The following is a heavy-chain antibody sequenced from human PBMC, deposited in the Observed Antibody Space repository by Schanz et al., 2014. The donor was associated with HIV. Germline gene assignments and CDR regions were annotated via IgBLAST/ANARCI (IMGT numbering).Heavy chain of an antibody. CDR2: ISYDGNTK. CDR3: AKDRRGGYQFLYGLDV. Sequence: QVQLVESGGGVVQPGRSQRLSCAASGFTFRSYGMLWVRQAPGKGLEWVALISYDGNTKYYADSVKGRFSISRDKSKNTLYLQMNRLRAEDTAVYYCAKDRRGGYQFLYGLDVWGQGTTVTVSS. D-gene: IGHD2-2*01. V-gene: IGHV3-30*18. CDR1: GFTFRSYG. J-gene: IGHJ6*02.